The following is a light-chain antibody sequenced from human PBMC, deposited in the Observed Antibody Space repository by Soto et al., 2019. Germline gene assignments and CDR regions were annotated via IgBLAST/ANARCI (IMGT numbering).Light chain of an antibody. CDR1: QTINGW. CDR3: LQYYGYPLS. CDR2: KAS. J-gene: IGKJ4*02. Sequence: DIQMTQSPSTLSASVGDRVTITCRAGQTINGWLAWYQQRPGKAPNLLIHKASILEVGVPSRFRGSASGTAFTLTICSLQTDDFAFYFCLQYYGYPLSFGGGTKVEIK. V-gene: IGKV1-5*03.